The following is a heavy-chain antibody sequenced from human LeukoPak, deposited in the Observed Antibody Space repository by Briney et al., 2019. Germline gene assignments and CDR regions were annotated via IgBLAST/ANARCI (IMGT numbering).Heavy chain of an antibody. Sequence: SETLSLTCTVSGGSISSSTYYWGWIRQPPGKGLEWIGSIYYSGSTYYNPSLKSRVTISVDTSKNQFSLKLSSVTAADTAVYYCARDRGGYDSYYMDVWGKGTTVTVSS. CDR3: ARDRGGYDSYYMDV. CDR2: IYYSGST. V-gene: IGHV4-39*07. J-gene: IGHJ6*03. CDR1: GGSISSSTYY. D-gene: IGHD5-12*01.